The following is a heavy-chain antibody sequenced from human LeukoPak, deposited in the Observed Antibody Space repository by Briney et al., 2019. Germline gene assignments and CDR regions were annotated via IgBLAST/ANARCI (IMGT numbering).Heavy chain of an antibody. CDR3: ARGRRGIAGFYYYYMDV. V-gene: IGHV1-8*01. J-gene: IGHJ6*03. D-gene: IGHD6-13*01. CDR2: MNPNSGNT. CDR1: GYTFTSYD. Sequence: ASVKVSCTASGYTFTSYDINWVRQATGQGLEWMGWMNPNSGNTGYAQKFQGRVTITRNTSISTAYMELSSLRSEDTAVYYCARGRRGIAGFYYYYMDVWGKGTTVTVSS.